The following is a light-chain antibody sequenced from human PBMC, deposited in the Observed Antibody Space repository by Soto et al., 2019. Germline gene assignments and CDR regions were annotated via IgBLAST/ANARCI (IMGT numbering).Light chain of an antibody. Sequence: EIVMTRSPATLSVSPGXRATLSCRASQSVSSNLAWYQQKPGQAPRLLIYGASTRATGIPARFSGSGSGTEFTLTISSLQSEDFAVYYCQQYNNWPPSTFGQGTKVDIK. CDR1: QSVSSN. V-gene: IGKV3-15*01. J-gene: IGKJ1*01. CDR2: GAS. CDR3: QQYNNWPPST.